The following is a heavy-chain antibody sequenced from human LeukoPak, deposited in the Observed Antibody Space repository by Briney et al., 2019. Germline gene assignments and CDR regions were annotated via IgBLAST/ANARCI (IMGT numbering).Heavy chain of an antibody. J-gene: IGHJ3*02. Sequence: SETLSLTCAVYGGSSSGYYWSWIRQPPGKGLEWIGEINHSGSTNYNPSLKSRVIITLDTSKNQFSLKLSSVTAADTAVYYCARGLYCSSTSCYENAFDIWGQGTMVTVSS. CDR3: ARGLYCSSTSCYENAFDI. D-gene: IGHD2-2*01. CDR2: INHSGST. CDR1: GGSSSGYY. V-gene: IGHV4-34*01.